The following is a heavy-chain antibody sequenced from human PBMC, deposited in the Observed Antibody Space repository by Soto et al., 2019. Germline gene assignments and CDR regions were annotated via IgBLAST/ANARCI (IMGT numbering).Heavy chain of an antibody. CDR3: AGGCCSSTSCYGGYYYYGMDV. CDR2: IIPIFGTA. CDR1: GGTFSSYA. Sequence: QVQLVQSGAEVKKPGSSVKVSCKASGGTFSSYAISWVRQAPGQGLEWMGGIIPIFGTANYAQKFQGRVTITADDSTSTAYMELSSLRSEDTAVYYCAGGCCSSTSCYGGYYYYGMDVWGQGTTVTVSS. D-gene: IGHD2-2*01. J-gene: IGHJ6*02. V-gene: IGHV1-69*01.